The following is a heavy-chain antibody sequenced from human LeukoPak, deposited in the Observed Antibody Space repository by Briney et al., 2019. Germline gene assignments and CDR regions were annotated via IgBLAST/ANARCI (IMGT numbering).Heavy chain of an antibody. D-gene: IGHD2-2*01. V-gene: IGHV1-69*13. CDR3: ARNIVVVPEADYYYYYMDV. CDR2: IIPTFGTA. Sequence: SVKVSCKASGGTFSRYAISWVRQAPGQGLEWMGGIIPTFGTANFAQKFQGRVTITADESTSTAYMELSSLRSEDTAVYYCARNIVVVPEADYYYYYMDVWGKGTTVTVSS. CDR1: GGTFSRYA. J-gene: IGHJ6*03.